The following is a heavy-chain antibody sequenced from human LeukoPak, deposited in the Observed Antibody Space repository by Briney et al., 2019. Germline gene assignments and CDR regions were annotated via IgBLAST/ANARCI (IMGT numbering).Heavy chain of an antibody. CDR1: GFTFSTYW. V-gene: IGHV3-7*01. Sequence: SGGSLRHSCAGSGFTFSTYWMSWVRQAPGKGLEWVANIKQDGSEKNYVDSVKGRFSISRDNAKNSLILQMNSLREEDTAVYYCARGGSWNYIWGQGTLVTVSS. CDR3: ARGGSWNYI. J-gene: IGHJ4*02. D-gene: IGHD1-7*01. CDR2: IKQDGSEK.